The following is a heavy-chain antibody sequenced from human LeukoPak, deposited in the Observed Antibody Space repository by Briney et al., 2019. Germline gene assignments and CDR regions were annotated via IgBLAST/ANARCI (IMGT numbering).Heavy chain of an antibody. Sequence: SETLSLTCTVSGGSISSGSYYWRWIRQPAGKGLEWIGRIYTSGSTNYNPSLKSRVTISVDTSKNQFSLKLSSVTAADTAVYYCARENIVVVPAANLWFDPWGQGTLVTVSS. CDR3: ARENIVVVPAANLWFDP. D-gene: IGHD2-2*01. V-gene: IGHV4-61*02. J-gene: IGHJ5*02. CDR2: IYTSGST. CDR1: GGSISSGSYY.